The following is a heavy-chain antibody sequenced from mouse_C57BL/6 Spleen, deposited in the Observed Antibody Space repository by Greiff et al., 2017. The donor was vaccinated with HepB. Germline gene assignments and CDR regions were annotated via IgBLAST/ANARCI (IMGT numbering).Heavy chain of an antibody. CDR2: IYPGDGDT. D-gene: IGHD2-5*01. CDR3: ARYSNYVDYYAMDY. CDR1: GYAFSSSW. J-gene: IGHJ4*01. V-gene: IGHV1-82*01. Sequence: QVQLKESGPELVKPGASVKISCKASGYAFSSSWMNWVKQRPGKGLEWIGRIYPGDGDTNYNGKFKGKATLTADKSSSTAYMQLSSLTSEDSAVYFCARYSNYVDYYAMDYWGQGTSVTVSS.